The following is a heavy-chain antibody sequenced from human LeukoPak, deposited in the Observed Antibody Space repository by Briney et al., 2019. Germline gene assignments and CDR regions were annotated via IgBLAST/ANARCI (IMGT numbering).Heavy chain of an antibody. J-gene: IGHJ4*02. Sequence: SETLSLTCAVYGGSFSGYYWSWIRQPPGKGLEWIGEINHSGSTNYNPSLKSRVTISVDTSKNQFSLKLSSVTAADTAVYYCASAQNPTYYYDSSGYYPINWGQGTLVTVSS. CDR2: INHSGST. V-gene: IGHV4-34*01. CDR1: GGSFSGYY. CDR3: ASAQNPTYYYDSSGYYPIN. D-gene: IGHD3-22*01.